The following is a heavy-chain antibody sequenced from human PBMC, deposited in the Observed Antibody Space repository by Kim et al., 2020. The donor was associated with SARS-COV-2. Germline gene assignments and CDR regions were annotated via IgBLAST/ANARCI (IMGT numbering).Heavy chain of an antibody. CDR1: GGSFSGYY. V-gene: IGHV4-34*01. J-gene: IGHJ6*03. D-gene: IGHD6-6*01. CDR2: INHSGST. Sequence: SETLSLTCAVYGGSFSGYYWSWIRQPPGKGLEWIGEINHSGSTNYNPSLKSRVTISVDTSKNQFSLKLSSVTAADTAVYYCARGPPPPAAARPLYYYYYMDVWGTGTTVTVSS. CDR3: ARGPPPPAAARPLYYYYYMDV.